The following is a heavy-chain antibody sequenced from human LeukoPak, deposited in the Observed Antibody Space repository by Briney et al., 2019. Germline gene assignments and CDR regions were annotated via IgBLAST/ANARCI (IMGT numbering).Heavy chain of an antibody. Sequence: SETLSLTCAVYGGSFSGYYWSWIRQPPGKGLEWIGEINHSESTNYNPSLKSRVTISVDTSKNQFSLKLSSVTAADTAVYYCARTVTYGRRRMYYFDYWGQGTLVTVSS. CDR2: INHSEST. D-gene: IGHD4-17*01. CDR3: ARTVTYGRRRMYYFDY. CDR1: GGSFSGYY. V-gene: IGHV4-34*01. J-gene: IGHJ4*02.